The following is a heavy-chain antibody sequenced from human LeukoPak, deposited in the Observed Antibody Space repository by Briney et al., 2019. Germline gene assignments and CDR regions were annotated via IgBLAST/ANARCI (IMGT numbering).Heavy chain of an antibody. V-gene: IGHV4-4*07. D-gene: IGHD2-2*01. CDR1: GDSISSYY. CDR2: IYTSGST. Sequence: SETLSLTCTVSGDSISSYYWSWIRQPAGKGLEWIGRIYTSGSTNYNPSLKSRVTMSVDTSKNQFSLKLSSVTAADTAVYYCASSSTSCYYYYGMDVWGQGTTVTVSS. J-gene: IGHJ6*02. CDR3: ASSSTSCYYYYGMDV.